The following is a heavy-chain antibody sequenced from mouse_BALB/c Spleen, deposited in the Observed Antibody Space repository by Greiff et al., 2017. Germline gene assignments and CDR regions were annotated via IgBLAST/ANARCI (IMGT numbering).Heavy chain of an antibody. V-gene: IGHV1S126*01. D-gene: IGHD1-1*02. CDR1: GYSFTSYW. CDR2: IDPSDSET. J-gene: IGHJ4*01. Sequence: VQLQQSGPQLVRPGASVKISCKASGYSFTSYWMHWVKQRPGQGLEWIGMIDPSDSETRLNQKFKDKATLTVDKSSSTAYMQLSSPTSEDSAVYYCARMGGNYNAMDYWGQGTSVTVSS. CDR3: ARMGGNYNAMDY.